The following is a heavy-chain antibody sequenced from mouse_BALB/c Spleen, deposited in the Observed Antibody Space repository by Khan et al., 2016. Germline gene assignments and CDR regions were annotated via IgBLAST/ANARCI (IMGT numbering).Heavy chain of an antibody. D-gene: IGHD2-1*01. V-gene: IGHV1S135*01. CDR1: GYTFTTYT. CDR3: ASDLLGYAMDY. Sequence: VQLQQSGPELVKPGASVKVSCKASGYTFTTYTMYWVKQSHGKNLEWIGYIDPYNGNTTYNQKFKGKATLTVDKSSSTAYMHLNSLASDDSAVYYCASDLLGYAMDYWGQGTSVTVSS. J-gene: IGHJ4*01. CDR2: IDPYNGNT.